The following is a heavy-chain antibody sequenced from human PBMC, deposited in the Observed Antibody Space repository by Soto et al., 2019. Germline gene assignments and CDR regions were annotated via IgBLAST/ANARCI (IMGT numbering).Heavy chain of an antibody. D-gene: IGHD3-10*01. CDR3: ARGAATMAPKNWFDP. CDR2: IFHSGDT. V-gene: IGHV4-4*02. Sequence: QVQLQESGPGLVKPSGTLSLTCAVSGGSISISNWWSWVRQPPGKGLEWIGGIFHSGDTNYNPSLKGRVTISVDRSNNHFSLKLTSVTAADTAMYYCARGAATMAPKNWFDPWGQGVLVTVSS. CDR1: GGSISISNW. J-gene: IGHJ5*02.